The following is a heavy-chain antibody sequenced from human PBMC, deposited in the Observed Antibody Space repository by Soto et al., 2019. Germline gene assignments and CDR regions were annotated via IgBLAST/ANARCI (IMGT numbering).Heavy chain of an antibody. CDR2: IYYSGST. V-gene: IGHV4-59*01. CDR3: ARDPPPNYDSSGYYYYYGMDV. CDR1: GGSISSYY. J-gene: IGHJ6*02. D-gene: IGHD3-22*01. Sequence: SETLSLTCTVSGGSISSYYWSWIRQPPGKGLEWIGYIYYSGSTNYNLSLKSRVTISVDTSKNQFSLKLSSVTAADTAVYYCARDPPPNYDSSGYYYYYGMDVWGQGTTVTVSS.